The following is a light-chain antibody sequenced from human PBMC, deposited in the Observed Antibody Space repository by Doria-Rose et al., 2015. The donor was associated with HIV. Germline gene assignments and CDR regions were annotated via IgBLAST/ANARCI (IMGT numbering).Light chain of an antibody. Sequence: TQSPATLSVSPGESATLSCSASQGIGSDLAWYQQKPGQAPRLLIYRASIRATGIPPRFTGGGSGTEFTLTISSLQSEDFAVYFCQQYSQWPPYTFGQGAKLEVK. J-gene: IGKJ2*01. CDR3: QQYSQWPPYT. V-gene: IGKV3-15*01. CDR2: RAS. CDR1: QGIGSD.